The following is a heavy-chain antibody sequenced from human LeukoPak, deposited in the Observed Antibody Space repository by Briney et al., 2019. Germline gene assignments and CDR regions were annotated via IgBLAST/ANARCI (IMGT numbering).Heavy chain of an antibody. CDR1: GYTFTNYG. CDR2: INTYNDNT. D-gene: IGHD2-15*01. CDR3: ESERYCSYSCHGNFVY. Sequence: ASVTVSCKASGYTFTNYGIIWVRQAPAQGREWMGWINTYNDNTHYTQKFLGRVTVTTEYHKYRAYMELRSRTSDDTAVYYCESERYCSYSCHGNFVYWGGGRQLSVSS. J-gene: IGHJ4*02. V-gene: IGHV1-18*04.